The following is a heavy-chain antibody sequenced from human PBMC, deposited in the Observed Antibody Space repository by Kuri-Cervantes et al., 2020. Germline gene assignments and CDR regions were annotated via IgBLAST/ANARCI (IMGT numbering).Heavy chain of an antibody. J-gene: IGHJ5*02. D-gene: IGHD6-13*01. Sequence: GGSLRLSCAASGFTFSSYAMHWVRQAPGKGLEWVAVISYDGSNKYYADSVKGRFTISRDNAKNSLYLQMNSLRDEDTAVYYCARDQQLHNWFDPWGQGTLVTVSS. CDR3: ARDQQLHNWFDP. V-gene: IGHV3-30-3*01. CDR1: GFTFSSYA. CDR2: ISYDGSNK.